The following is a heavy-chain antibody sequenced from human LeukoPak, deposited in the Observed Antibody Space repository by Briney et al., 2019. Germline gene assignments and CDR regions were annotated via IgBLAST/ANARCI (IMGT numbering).Heavy chain of an antibody. J-gene: IGHJ4*02. Sequence: SETLSLTCTVSGGSISSNSYYWGWIRQPPGKGLEWIGSIYYSGITYYNPSLKSRVTISVDTSKNQFSLRLNSVTAADTAMYYCVKSGGYGLIDYWGQGTLVTVSS. V-gene: IGHV4-39*01. CDR1: GGSISSNSYY. D-gene: IGHD1-26*01. CDR2: IYYSGIT. CDR3: VKSGGYGLIDY.